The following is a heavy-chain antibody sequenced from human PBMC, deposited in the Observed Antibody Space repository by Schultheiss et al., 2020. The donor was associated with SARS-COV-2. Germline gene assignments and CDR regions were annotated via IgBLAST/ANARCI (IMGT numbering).Heavy chain of an antibody. V-gene: IGHV3-21*01. J-gene: IGHJ4*02. CDR3: SRALDY. CDR1: GFTFSSYW. CDR2: ISSSSSYI. Sequence: GGSLRLSCAASGFTFSSYWMHWVRQAPGKGLEWVSSISSSSSYIYYADSVKGRFTISRDNARNTLYLQMDSLRVDDTAVYYCSRALDYWGPGTLVTVSS.